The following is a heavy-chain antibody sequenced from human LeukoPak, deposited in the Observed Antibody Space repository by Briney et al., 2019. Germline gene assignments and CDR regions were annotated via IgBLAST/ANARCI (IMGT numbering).Heavy chain of an antibody. CDR2: MNPNSGNT. CDR3: ARVRTTVPRRGVYYFDY. CDR1: GYTFTSYD. D-gene: IGHD4-11*01. Sequence: ASVKVSCKASGYTFTSYDINWVRQATGQGLEWMGWMNPNSGNTGYAQKFQGRVTITRNTSISTAYMELSSLRSEDTAVYYCARVRTTVPRRGVYYFDYWGQGTLVTVSS. J-gene: IGHJ4*02. V-gene: IGHV1-8*03.